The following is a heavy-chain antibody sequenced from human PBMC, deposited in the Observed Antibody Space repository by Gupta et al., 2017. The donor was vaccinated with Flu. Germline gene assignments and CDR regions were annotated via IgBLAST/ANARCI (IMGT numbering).Heavy chain of an antibody. Sequence: EVQLVEYGGGLVQPGGYLRLSCADSGVTFSTYWMSWVRQAPGKGLEWVANIKQDGSKKYYVDSVKGRFTISRDNAKNSLDLQMNSLRAEDTAVYYCVREIGNSGSYWGQGTLVTVSS. V-gene: IGHV3-7*01. D-gene: IGHD2/OR15-2a*01. CDR3: VREIGNSGSY. CDR1: GVTFSTYW. J-gene: IGHJ4*02. CDR2: IKQDGSKK.